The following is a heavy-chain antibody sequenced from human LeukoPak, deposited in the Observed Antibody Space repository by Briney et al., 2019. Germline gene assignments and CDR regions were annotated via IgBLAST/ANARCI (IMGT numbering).Heavy chain of an antibody. J-gene: IGHJ4*02. V-gene: IGHV3-30*18. CDR1: GFTFSSYG. CDR3: AKAYDYYDSSGYYSIGDY. CDR2: ISYDGSNK. Sequence: GGSLRLSCAASGFTFSSYGMHWVRQAPGKGLEWVAVISYDGSNKYYADSVKGRFTISRDNSKNTPYLQMNSLRAEDTAVYYCAKAYDYYDSSGYYSIGDYWGQGTLVIVSS. D-gene: IGHD3-22*01.